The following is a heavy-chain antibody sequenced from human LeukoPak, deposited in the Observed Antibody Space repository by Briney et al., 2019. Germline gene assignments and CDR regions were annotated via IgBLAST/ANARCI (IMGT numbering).Heavy chain of an antibody. CDR3: ARLHVKFYCSGGSCYPGH. V-gene: IGHV3-48*04. Sequence: GGSLRLSCVASGITFSSYSMNWIRQAPGKGLEWISYISGGGSTIYYADSVKGRFTISRDNAKNSLYLQMNSLRAEDTAVYYCARLHVKFYCSGGSCYPGHWGQGTLVTVSS. J-gene: IGHJ4*02. D-gene: IGHD2-15*01. CDR1: GITFSSYS. CDR2: ISGGGSTI.